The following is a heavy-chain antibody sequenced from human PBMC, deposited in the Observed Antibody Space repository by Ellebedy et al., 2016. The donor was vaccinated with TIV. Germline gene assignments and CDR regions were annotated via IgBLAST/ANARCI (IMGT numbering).Heavy chain of an antibody. Sequence: GESLKISCAASGFTFSSYGMHWVRQAPGKGLEWVAVISYDGSNKYYADSVKGRFTISRDNSKNTLYLQMNSLRAEDTAVYYCAKAFPFGYCSSTSCYDYYYYGMDVWGQGTTVTVSS. V-gene: IGHV3-30*18. CDR1: GFTFSSYG. CDR2: ISYDGSNK. J-gene: IGHJ6*02. D-gene: IGHD2-2*01. CDR3: AKAFPFGYCSSTSCYDYYYYGMDV.